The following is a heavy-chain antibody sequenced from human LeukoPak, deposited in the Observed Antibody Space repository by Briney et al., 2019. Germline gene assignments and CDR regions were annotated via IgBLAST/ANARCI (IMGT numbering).Heavy chain of an antibody. J-gene: IGHJ5*02. D-gene: IGHD6-19*01. CDR3: ARYRRGWYRSLDR. V-gene: IGHV3-48*03. Sequence: GGSLRLSCAASGFSFSSYDLNWVRQAPGKGLEWVSYITGSGSNINYADSVKGRFTISRDNAKNSLYLQMSSLRAEDTAVYYCARYRRGWYRSLDRWGQGTLVTVSS. CDR1: GFSFSSYD. CDR2: ITGSGSNI.